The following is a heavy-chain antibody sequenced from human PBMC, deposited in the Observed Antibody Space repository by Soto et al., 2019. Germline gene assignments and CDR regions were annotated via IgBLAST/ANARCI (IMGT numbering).Heavy chain of an antibody. CDR3: ARSKTDFWSGYYYFDY. Sequence: GASVKVSCKASGYTFTSYYMHWVRQAPGQGLEWMGIINPSGGSTSYAQKFQGRVTMTRDTSTSTVYMELSSLRSEDTAVYYCARSKTDFWSGYYYFDYWGQGTLVTVSS. V-gene: IGHV1-46*03. CDR2: INPSGGST. CDR1: GYTFTSYY. J-gene: IGHJ4*02. D-gene: IGHD3-3*01.